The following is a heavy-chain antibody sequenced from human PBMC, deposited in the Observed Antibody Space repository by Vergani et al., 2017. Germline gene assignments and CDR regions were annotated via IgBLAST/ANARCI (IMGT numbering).Heavy chain of an antibody. D-gene: IGHD6-19*01. CDR3: ARPKGSGWYNWFDP. V-gene: IGHV4-31*03. CDR1: GAYVGSGGYY. Sequence: QVQLQESGPGLVKASQTLSLTCSVSGAYVGSGGYYWTWVRQRPGMGLDWIGYIYYSGTTYYNPSLESRLTISLDTSENHLSLKLTSVTDADTAVYYCARPKGSGWYNWFDPWGQGTLVTVSS. CDR2: IYYSGTT. J-gene: IGHJ5*02.